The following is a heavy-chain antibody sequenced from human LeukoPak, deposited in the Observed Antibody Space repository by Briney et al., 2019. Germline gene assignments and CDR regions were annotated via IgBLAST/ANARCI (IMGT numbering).Heavy chain of an antibody. Sequence: GGSLRLSCAASGFTFSSYSMNSVRQAPGKGLEWVSGISGSGGITHYADSVRGRFTISRDNSKNTLYLQMNSLRAEDTAVYYCAKDPTDFDSSGQTYFDYWGQGSLVTVSS. V-gene: IGHV3-23*01. CDR2: ISGSGGIT. CDR1: GFTFSSYS. J-gene: IGHJ4*02. CDR3: AKDPTDFDSSGQTYFDY. D-gene: IGHD3-22*01.